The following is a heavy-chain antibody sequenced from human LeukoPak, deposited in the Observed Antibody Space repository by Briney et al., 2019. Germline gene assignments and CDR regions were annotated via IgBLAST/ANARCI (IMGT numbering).Heavy chain of an antibody. CDR2: IWYDGSNK. CDR1: GFTFSSYG. Sequence: GGSLRLSCAASGFTFSSYGMHWVRQAPGKGLEWVAVIWYDGSNKYYADSVKGRFTISRDNSKNTLYLQMNSLRAEDTAVYYCAKGLDWYCSGGSCCNIDYWGQGTLVTVSS. J-gene: IGHJ4*02. V-gene: IGHV3-33*06. D-gene: IGHD2-15*01. CDR3: AKGLDWYCSGGSCCNIDY.